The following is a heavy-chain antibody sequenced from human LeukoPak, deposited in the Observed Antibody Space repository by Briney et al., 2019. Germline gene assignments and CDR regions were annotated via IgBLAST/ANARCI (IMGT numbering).Heavy chain of an antibody. Sequence: PGGSLRLSCAASGFTFNNYAMSWVRQAPGKGLEWVSTISGSGGPTPYADSVKGRFTISRVNSKNTLYLLMNSLRAEDTAVYHCANLQHSSSSEAFDIWGQGTMVTVSS. CDR1: GFTFNNYA. V-gene: IGHV3-23*01. CDR2: ISGSGGPT. J-gene: IGHJ3*02. D-gene: IGHD6-6*01. CDR3: ANLQHSSSSEAFDI.